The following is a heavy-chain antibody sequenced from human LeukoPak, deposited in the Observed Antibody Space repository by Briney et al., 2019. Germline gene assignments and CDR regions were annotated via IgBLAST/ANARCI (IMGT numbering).Heavy chain of an antibody. D-gene: IGHD6-13*01. CDR3: AKAPQQQLVRRLTLADY. CDR1: GFTFSSYG. J-gene: IGHJ4*02. CDR2: ISGSGGST. V-gene: IGHV3-23*01. Sequence: PGGSLRLSCAASGFTFSSYGMSWVRQAPGKGLEWVSAISGSGGSTYYADSVKGRFTISRDNSKNTLYLQMNSLRAEDTAVYYCAKAPQQQLVRRLTLADYWGQGTLVTVSS.